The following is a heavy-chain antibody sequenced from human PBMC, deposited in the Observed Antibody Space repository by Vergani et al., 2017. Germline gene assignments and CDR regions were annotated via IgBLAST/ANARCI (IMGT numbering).Heavy chain of an antibody. CDR3: ARGDYGILTGYRY. CDR2: IHPSGGHT. Sequence: QVQVVQSGAEVKKSGASVKVSCKTSGYTFSNFYMHWVRQAPGQGLEWMGIIHPSGGHTNYAQKFQGRVTMTRDTSTSTVYMELSSLRSEDTAIYYCARGDYGILTGYRYWVQGTLVTVSA. CDR1: GYTFSNFY. D-gene: IGHD3-9*01. J-gene: IGHJ4*02. V-gene: IGHV1-46*03.